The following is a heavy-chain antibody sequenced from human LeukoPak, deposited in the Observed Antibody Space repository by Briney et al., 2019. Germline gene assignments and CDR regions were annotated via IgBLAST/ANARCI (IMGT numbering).Heavy chain of an antibody. D-gene: IGHD3-10*01. V-gene: IGHV1-8*01. CDR1: GYTFTSYD. J-gene: IGHJ5*02. CDR3: ARAASITMVRGEFDP. CDR2: MNPNSGNT. Sequence: GASVKVSCKASGYTFTSYDINRVRQATGQGLEWMGWMNPNSGNTGYAQKFQGRVTMTRNTSISTAYMELSSLRSEDTAVYYCARAASITMVRGEFDPWGQGTLVTVSS.